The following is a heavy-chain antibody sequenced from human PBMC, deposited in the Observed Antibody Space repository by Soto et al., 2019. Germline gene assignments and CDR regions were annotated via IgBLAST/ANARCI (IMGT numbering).Heavy chain of an antibody. CDR1: GGSISSYY. CDR2: IYYSGST. CDR3: ARDYSGVFDY. Sequence: QVQLQESGPGLVKPSETLSLTCTVSGGSISSYYWSWIRQPPGKGLEWIGYIYYSGSTNYNPSLKSRLTLQVDTSKNQFSLKLSSVTAADTAVYYCARDYSGVFDYWGQGTLVTVSS. V-gene: IGHV4-59*01. J-gene: IGHJ4*02. D-gene: IGHD3-10*01.